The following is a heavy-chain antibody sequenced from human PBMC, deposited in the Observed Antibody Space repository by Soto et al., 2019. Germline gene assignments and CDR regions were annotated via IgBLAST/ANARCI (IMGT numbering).Heavy chain of an antibody. D-gene: IGHD6-19*01. J-gene: IGHJ3*02. CDR1: GFTFSSYS. V-gene: IGHV3-48*02. CDR3: AREPYSGWQGGDAFDI. Sequence: EVQLVESGGGLVQPGASLRLSCAASGFTFSSYSMNWVRQAPGKGLEWVSYISSSSSTIYYADSVKGRFTISRDNAKNSLYLQMNSLRDEDTAVYYCAREPYSGWQGGDAFDIWGQGTMVTVSS. CDR2: ISSSSSTI.